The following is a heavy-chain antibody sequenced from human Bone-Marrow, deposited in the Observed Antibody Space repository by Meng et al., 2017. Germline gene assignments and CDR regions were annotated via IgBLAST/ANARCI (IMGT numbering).Heavy chain of an antibody. V-gene: IGHV4-61*02. Sequence: LRLSCTVDGGSISSGSYYWSWIRQPAGRGLEWIGRIYTSGSNNYNPALKSRVTISVDTSKNQFSLKLSSVTAADTAVYYCARGGLAYDSSGPFVQHWGQGTLVTVSS. J-gene: IGHJ1*01. D-gene: IGHD3-22*01. CDR3: ARGGLAYDSSGPFVQH. CDR1: GGSISSGSYY. CDR2: IYTSGSN.